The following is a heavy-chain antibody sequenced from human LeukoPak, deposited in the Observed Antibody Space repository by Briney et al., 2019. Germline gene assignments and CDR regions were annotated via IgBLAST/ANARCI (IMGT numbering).Heavy chain of an antibody. D-gene: IGHD6-19*01. CDR1: GGSFSGYY. Sequence: SETLSLTCAVYGGSFSGYYWSWIRQPPGKGLEWIGEINHSGSTNYNPSLKSRVTISVDTSKNQFSLKLSSVTAADTAVYYCARGTRYSSGWYFRALHTRDAFGIWGQGTMVTVSS. CDR2: INHSGST. CDR3: ARGTRYSSGWYFRALHTRDAFGI. J-gene: IGHJ3*02. V-gene: IGHV4-34*01.